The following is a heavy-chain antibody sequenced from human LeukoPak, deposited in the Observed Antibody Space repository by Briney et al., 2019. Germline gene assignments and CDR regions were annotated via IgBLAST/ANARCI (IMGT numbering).Heavy chain of an antibody. D-gene: IGHD3-10*01. CDR3: ARAYGSGSYDY. CDR1: GGSISSGGSY. J-gene: IGHJ4*02. CDR2: IYYSGST. V-gene: IGHV4-31*03. Sequence: SETLSLTCTVSGGSISSGGSYWSWIRQHPGKGLEWIGYIYYSGSTYYNPSLKSRVTISVDTSKNQFSLKLSSVTAADTAVYYCARAYGSGSYDYWGQGTLVTVSS.